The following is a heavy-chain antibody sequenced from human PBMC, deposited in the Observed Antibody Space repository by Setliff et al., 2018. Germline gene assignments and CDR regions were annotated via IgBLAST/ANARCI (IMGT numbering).Heavy chain of an antibody. CDR3: ARAAYSGSPNWFDP. Sequence: KVSCKASGGTFSSYAISWVRQAPGQGLEWMGGIIPIFGTANYAQKFQGRVTITTDESTSTAYMELSSLRSEDTAVYYCARAAYSGSPNWFDPWGQGTLVTVSS. D-gene: IGHD1-26*01. V-gene: IGHV1-69*05. CDR1: GGTFSSYA. CDR2: IIPIFGTA. J-gene: IGHJ5*02.